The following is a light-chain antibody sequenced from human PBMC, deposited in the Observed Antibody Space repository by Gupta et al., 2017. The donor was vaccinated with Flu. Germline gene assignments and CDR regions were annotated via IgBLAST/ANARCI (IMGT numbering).Light chain of an antibody. Sequence: SCTGTSSDIGNYNCVSWYQQPPGTAPKLMIYEVSNRPSGVPDRFSGSKSGNTASLTISGLQAEDEADYYCSSYTSSYTYVFGTGTKLTVL. CDR3: SSYTSSYTYV. J-gene: IGLJ1*01. V-gene: IGLV2-18*02. CDR2: EVS. CDR1: SSDIGNYNC.